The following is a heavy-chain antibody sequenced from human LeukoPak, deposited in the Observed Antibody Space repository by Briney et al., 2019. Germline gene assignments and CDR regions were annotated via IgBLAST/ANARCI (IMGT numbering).Heavy chain of an antibody. Sequence: SETLSLTCTVSGGSISSSSYYWGWIRQPPGKGLEWIGSIYYSGSTYYNPSLKSRVTISVDTSKNQFSLKLSSVTAADTAVYYCARGRSSGSNWGFDPWGQGTLVTVSS. CDR2: IYYSGST. J-gene: IGHJ5*02. CDR3: ARGRSSGSNWGFDP. D-gene: IGHD1-26*01. V-gene: IGHV4-39*07. CDR1: GGSISSSSYY.